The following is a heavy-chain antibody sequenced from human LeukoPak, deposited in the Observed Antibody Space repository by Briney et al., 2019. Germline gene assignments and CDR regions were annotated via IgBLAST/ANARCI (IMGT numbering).Heavy chain of an antibody. D-gene: IGHD3-22*01. CDR1: GFTVSIST. V-gene: IGHV1-58*02. CDR2: IVVGSGNT. J-gene: IGHJ3*02. Sequence: SEKLSCKATGFTVSISTMQWVRQARGQRLEWIGWIVVGSGNTNYANKFHERVTISRDMSTSTAYMELSSLTSEDTAVFYCAADGPADLFDGSEDPPRDAFEIWGQGTMVTVS. CDR3: AADGPADLFDGSEDPPRDAFEI.